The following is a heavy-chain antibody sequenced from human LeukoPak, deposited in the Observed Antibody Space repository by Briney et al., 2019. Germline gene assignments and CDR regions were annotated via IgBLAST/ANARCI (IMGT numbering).Heavy chain of an antibody. CDR2: TNPNTGAT. J-gene: IGHJ4*02. Sequence: ASVKVSCKTSGYTFTAYYLHWVRQASGQGLEWMGWTNPNTGATTDAQKFQGRVTMTRDTSISTTYMELSGLTSDDTAIYFCATDLKLRATGVLNSWGQGTLVTVSS. D-gene: IGHD1-26*01. V-gene: IGHV1-2*02. CDR1: GYTFTAYY. CDR3: ATDLKLRATGVLNS.